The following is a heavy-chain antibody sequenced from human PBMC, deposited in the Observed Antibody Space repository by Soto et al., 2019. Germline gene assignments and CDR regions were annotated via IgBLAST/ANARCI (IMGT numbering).Heavy chain of an antibody. CDR3: ANYYGSGSYYP. J-gene: IGHJ5*02. D-gene: IGHD3-10*01. CDR1: GGSFSGYY. Sequence: SETLSLTCAVYGGSFSGYYWSWIRQPPGKGLKRIREINHSGSTNYNPSLKSRVTISVDTSKNQFSLKLSSVTAADMAVYYSANYYGSGSYYPWGEGTLVTVSS. V-gene: IGHV4-34*01. CDR2: INHSGST.